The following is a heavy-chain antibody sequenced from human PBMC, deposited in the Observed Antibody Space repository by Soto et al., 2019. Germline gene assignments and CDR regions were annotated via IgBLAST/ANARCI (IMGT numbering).Heavy chain of an antibody. J-gene: IGHJ4*02. CDR3: AKDLRPIVPWLRSPFDY. CDR1: GFTFSSYG. CDR2: ISYDGSNK. Sequence: PGGSLRLSCAASGFTFSSYGMHWVRQAPGKGLERVAVISYDGSNKYYADSVKGRFTISRDNSKNTLYLQMNSLRAEDTVVYYCAKDLRPIVPWLRSPFDYWGQGTLVTVSS. D-gene: IGHD5-12*01. V-gene: IGHV3-30*18.